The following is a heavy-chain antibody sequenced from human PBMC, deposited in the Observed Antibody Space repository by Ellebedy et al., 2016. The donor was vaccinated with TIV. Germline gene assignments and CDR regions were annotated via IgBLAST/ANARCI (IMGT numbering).Heavy chain of an antibody. CDR3: ARDLGVPDDY. J-gene: IGHJ4*02. V-gene: IGHV1-2*02. CDR1: GYAFTSRW. CDR2: IKTHNGDT. D-gene: IGHD3-10*01. Sequence: AASVKVSCKASGYAFTSRWFHWVRQAPGQGLEWLGLIKTHNGDTIYAQKFQGRVTLTRDTSISTAYMELNRLTPGDTAVYYCARDLGVPDDYWGQGTLVTVSS.